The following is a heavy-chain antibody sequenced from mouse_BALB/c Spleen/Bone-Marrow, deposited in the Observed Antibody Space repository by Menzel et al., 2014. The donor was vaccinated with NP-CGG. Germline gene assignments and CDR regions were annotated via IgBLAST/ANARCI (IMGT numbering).Heavy chain of an antibody. J-gene: IGHJ3*01. Sequence: VQLQESGAELVRPGSSVKISCKASGYAFSSYWMNWVKQRPGQGLEWIGQIYPGDGDTNYNGKFKGKATLTADKSSSTAYMQLSSLTSEDSAVYFCAREDGSSPFAYWGQGTLVTVSA. V-gene: IGHV1-80*01. CDR3: AREDGSSPFAY. CDR1: GYAFSSYW. D-gene: IGHD1-1*01. CDR2: IYPGDGDT.